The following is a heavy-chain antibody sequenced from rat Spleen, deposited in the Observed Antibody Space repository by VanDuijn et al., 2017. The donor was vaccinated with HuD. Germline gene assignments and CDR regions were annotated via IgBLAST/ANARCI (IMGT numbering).Heavy chain of an antibody. D-gene: IGHD1-2*01. CDR1: GFIFSNYG. J-gene: IGHJ2*01. V-gene: IGHV5S14*01. Sequence: EVQLVESGGGLVQPGRSLKLSCAASGFIFSNYGMAWVRQTPTRGLEWVASISNGGGNTYYRDSVKGRFTISRDNAKDTQSLQMNSLRSEDTATYYCTRGGFYRHWGQGVMVTVSS. CDR2: ISNGGGNT. CDR3: TRGGFYRH.